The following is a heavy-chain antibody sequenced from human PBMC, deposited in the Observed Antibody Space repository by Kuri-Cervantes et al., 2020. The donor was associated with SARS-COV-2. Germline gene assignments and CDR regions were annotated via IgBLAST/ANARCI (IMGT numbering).Heavy chain of an antibody. CDR3: ARATTYYDFWSGYSFDY. CDR1: GGSISTYY. D-gene: IGHD3-3*01. J-gene: IGHJ4*02. V-gene: IGHV4-59*01. CDR2: ISYSGGT. Sequence: ESLKISCTVSGGSISTYYWSWFRQPPGKGLEWIGYISYSGGTNYNPSLKSRVTMSVDTSKNQFSLKLNSVTAADTAVYYCARATTYYDFWSGYSFDYWGQGTLVTVSS.